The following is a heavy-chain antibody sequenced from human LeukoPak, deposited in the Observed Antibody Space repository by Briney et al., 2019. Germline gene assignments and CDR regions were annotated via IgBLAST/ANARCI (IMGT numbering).Heavy chain of an antibody. CDR2: INPNSGGT. CDR1: GYTFTGYY. J-gene: IGHJ4*02. D-gene: IGHD3-22*01. Sequence: GASVKVSCKASGYTFTGYYMHWVRQAPGQGLEWMGWINPNSGGTNYAQKFQGWVTMTRDTSISTAYMELSRLRSDDTAVYHCARAPYYYDSSGYYQFDYWGQGTLVTVSS. V-gene: IGHV1-2*04. CDR3: ARAPYYYDSSGYYQFDY.